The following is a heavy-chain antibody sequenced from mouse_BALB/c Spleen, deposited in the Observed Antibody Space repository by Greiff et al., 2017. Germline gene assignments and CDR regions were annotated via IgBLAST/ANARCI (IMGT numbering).Heavy chain of an antibody. CDR1: GFSLPSYG. D-gene: IGHD2-4*01. J-gene: IGHJ4*01. V-gene: IGHV2-9*02. CDR2: IWAGGST. CDR3: ARDQTMITLYAMDY. Sequence: VKLVESGPGLVAPSQSLSITCTVSGFSLPSYGVHWVRQPPGKGLEWLGVIWAGGSTNYNSALMSRLSISKDNSKSQVFLKMNSLQTDDTAMYYCARDQTMITLYAMDYWGQGTSVTVSS.